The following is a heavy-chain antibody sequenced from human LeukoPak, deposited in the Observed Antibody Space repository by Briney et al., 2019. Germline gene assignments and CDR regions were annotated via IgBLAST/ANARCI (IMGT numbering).Heavy chain of an antibody. J-gene: IGHJ6*04. Sequence: GRSLRLSCAASGFTFSSYGMHWVRQAPGKGLEWVAVIWYDGSNKYYADSVKGRFTISRDNSKNTLYLQMNSLRAEDTAVYYCARSRSTKEDYYGMDVWGKGTTVTVSS. V-gene: IGHV3-33*01. CDR1: GFTFSSYG. CDR2: IWYDGSNK. D-gene: IGHD1-26*01. CDR3: ARSRSTKEDYYGMDV.